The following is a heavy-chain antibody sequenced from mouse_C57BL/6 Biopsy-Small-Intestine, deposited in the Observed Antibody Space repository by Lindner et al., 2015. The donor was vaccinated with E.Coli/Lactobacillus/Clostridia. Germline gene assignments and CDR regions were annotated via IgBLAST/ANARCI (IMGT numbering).Heavy chain of an antibody. J-gene: IGHJ4*01. Sequence: SVKVSCKVSGYTLTELPMHWVRQAPGKGLEWMGGFDPEDGETIYAQKFQGRVTMTEDTSTDTAYMELSSLRSEDTAVYYCATWVSYYYDSSGYYCFNYWGQGTLVTVSS. D-gene: IGHD1-1*01. V-gene: IGHV1-18*01. CDR2: FDPEDGET. CDR1: GYTLTELP. CDR3: ATWVSYYYDSSGYYCFNY.